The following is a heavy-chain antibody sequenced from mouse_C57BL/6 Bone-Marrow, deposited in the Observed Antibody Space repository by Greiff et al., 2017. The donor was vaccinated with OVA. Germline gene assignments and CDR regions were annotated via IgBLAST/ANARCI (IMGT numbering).Heavy chain of an antibody. CDR2: IHPNSGST. CDR1: GYTFTSYW. CDR3: ARGGNYVLRVYFDY. J-gene: IGHJ2*01. V-gene: IGHV1-64*01. Sequence: VQLQQPGAELVKPGASVKLSCKASGYTFTSYWMHWVKQRPGQGLEWIGMIHPNSGSTNYNEKFKSKATLTVDKSSSTAYMQLSSLTSEDSAVYYCARGGNYVLRVYFDYWGQGTTLTVSS. D-gene: IGHD2-1*01.